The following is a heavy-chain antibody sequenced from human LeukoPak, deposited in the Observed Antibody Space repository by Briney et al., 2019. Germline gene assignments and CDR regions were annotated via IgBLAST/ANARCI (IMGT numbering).Heavy chain of an antibody. J-gene: IGHJ3*02. CDR2: IYPGDSDT. D-gene: IGHD3-22*01. CDR1: GYSFTSYW. V-gene: IGHV5-51*01. Sequence: ESLKIFCKSSGYSFTSYWIGWGRQIPGKGLEWMGIIYPGDSDTRNSPSFQGEVTISADKSISTAYLQWSSLKASDTAMYYCARRSSGYIAAIDIWGQGTMVTVSS. CDR3: ARRSSGYIAAIDI.